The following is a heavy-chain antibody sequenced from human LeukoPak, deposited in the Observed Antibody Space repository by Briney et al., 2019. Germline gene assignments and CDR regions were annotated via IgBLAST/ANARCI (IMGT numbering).Heavy chain of an antibody. CDR1: GFIVSNNY. V-gene: IGHV3-66*04. CDR3: ARREHCSSPSRFDY. J-gene: IGHJ4*02. Sequence: PGGSLRLSCAASGFIVSNNYMSWVRQAPGKGLEWVSVIYGGGSTYYADSVKGRFTISRDKSKDTLYLQMNSLRAEDTSVYYCARREHCSSPSRFDYWGQGTLVTVSS. D-gene: IGHD2-2*01. CDR2: IYGGGST.